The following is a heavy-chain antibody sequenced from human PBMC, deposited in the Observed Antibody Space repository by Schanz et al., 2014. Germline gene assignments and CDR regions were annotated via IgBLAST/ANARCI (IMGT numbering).Heavy chain of an antibody. J-gene: IGHJ4*02. CDR2: INPSGGST. Sequence: QVQLVQSGAEVKKPGASVKVSCKASGYTFTSDSMHWVRQAPGQGLEWMGMINPSGGSTTYAQRFQGRVTITADKASDTAYMELSSLRSEDTAVYYCARGGYSSGWYDRDIAHFDYWGQGTLVTVSS. D-gene: IGHD6-19*01. V-gene: IGHV1-46*01. CDR3: ARGGYSSGWYDRDIAHFDY. CDR1: GYTFTSDS.